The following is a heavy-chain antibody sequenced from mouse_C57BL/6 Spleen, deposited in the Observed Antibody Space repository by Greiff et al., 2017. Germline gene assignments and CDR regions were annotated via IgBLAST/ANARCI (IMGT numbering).Heavy chain of an antibody. V-gene: IGHV1-55*01. J-gene: IGHJ4*01. CDR1: GYTFTSYW. CDR3: ARRGYGIAMDY. Sequence: QVQLQQPGAELVKPGASVKMSCKASGYTFTSYWITWVKQRPGQGLEWIGDIHPGSGSTNYNEKFKSKATLTVDTSSSTAYMQLSSLTSEDSAVYYCARRGYGIAMDYWGQGTSVTVSS. D-gene: IGHD1-1*01. CDR2: IHPGSGST.